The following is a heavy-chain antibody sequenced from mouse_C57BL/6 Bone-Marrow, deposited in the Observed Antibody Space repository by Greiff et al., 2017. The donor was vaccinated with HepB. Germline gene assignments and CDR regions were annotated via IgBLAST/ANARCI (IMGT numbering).Heavy chain of an antibody. CDR1: GFTFSDYY. J-gene: IGHJ4*01. Sequence: EVMLVEPGGGLVQPGGSLKFSCAASGFTFSDYYMYWVRQTPEKRLEWVAFISNGGGSTYYPDTVKGRFTISRDNAKNTLYLQMSRLKSEDTAMYYCARFLGYAMDYWGQGTSVTVSS. CDR2: ISNGGGST. CDR3: ARFLGYAMDY. V-gene: IGHV5-12*01.